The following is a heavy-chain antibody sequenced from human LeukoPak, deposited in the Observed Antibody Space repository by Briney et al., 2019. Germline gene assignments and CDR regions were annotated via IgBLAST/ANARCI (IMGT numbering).Heavy chain of an antibody. D-gene: IGHD3-10*01. V-gene: IGHV4-59*13. Sequence: SETLSLTCTVSGGTINSYYWSWIRQPPGEGLEWIGYIFYTGTTNYNPSLKSRVTISLDTSKNQFSLKLSSVTAADTAVYYCARKTSGWFDPWGQGTLVTVSS. J-gene: IGHJ5*02. CDR2: IFYTGTT. CDR3: ARKTSGWFDP. CDR1: GGTINSYY.